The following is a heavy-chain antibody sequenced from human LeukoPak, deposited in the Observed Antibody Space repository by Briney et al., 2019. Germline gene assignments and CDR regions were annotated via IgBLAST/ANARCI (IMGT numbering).Heavy chain of an antibody. CDR1: GYTLTELP. CDR3: ATHDYGGDFDWYFDL. Sequence: GASVKVSCKVSGYTLTELPMHWVRQAPGKGLEWMGGFDPEDGETIYAQKFQGRVTMTEDTSTDTAYMELSSLRSEDTAVYYCATHDYGGDFDWYFDLWGRGTLVTVSS. V-gene: IGHV1-24*01. J-gene: IGHJ2*01. D-gene: IGHD4-23*01. CDR2: FDPEDGET.